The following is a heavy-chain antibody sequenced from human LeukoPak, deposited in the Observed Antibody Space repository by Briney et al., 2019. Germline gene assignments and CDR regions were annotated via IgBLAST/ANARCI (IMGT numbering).Heavy chain of an antibody. D-gene: IGHD3-9*01. CDR3: ASGYVLRYFDWSPGGAFDI. V-gene: IGHV3-53*01. J-gene: IGHJ3*02. CDR2: IYSGGST. CDR1: GFTVSSNY. Sequence: GGSLRLSCAASGFTVSSNYMSWVRQAPGKGLEWVSVIYSGGSTYYADSVKGRFTISRDNSKNTLYLQMNSLRAEDTAVYYCASGYVLRYFDWSPGGAFDIWGQGTMVTVSS.